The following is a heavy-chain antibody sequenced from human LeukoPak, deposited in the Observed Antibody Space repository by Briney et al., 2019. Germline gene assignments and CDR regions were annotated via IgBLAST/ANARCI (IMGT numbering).Heavy chain of an antibody. V-gene: IGHV4-30-4*08. Sequence: PSHTLSLTCTLSGDSLSRGDDSCTWIRQPRGKGLEWIGYIHYSGNTYYRPCLQSRAFISVDTSKNQFSLKVTSVTAADTAVYFCARHLSGSSWFDPWGQGTLVTVSS. CDR3: ARHLSGSSWFDP. CDR2: IHYSGNT. D-gene: IGHD1-26*01. CDR1: GDSLSRGDDS. J-gene: IGHJ5*02.